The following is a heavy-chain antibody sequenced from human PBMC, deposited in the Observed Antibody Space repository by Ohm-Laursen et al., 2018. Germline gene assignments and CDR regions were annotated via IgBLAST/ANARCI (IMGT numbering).Heavy chain of an antibody. CDR2: MNPNSGNT. J-gene: IGHJ4*02. V-gene: IGHV1-8*01. Sequence: ASVKVSCKASGYTFTSYDINWVRQATGQGLEWMGWMNPNSGNTGYAQKFQGRVTMTRNTSISTAYMELSSLRSEDTAVYYCARAPPPGEPPSLSIDYWGQGTLVTVSS. D-gene: IGHD3-16*01. CDR1: GYTFTSYD. CDR3: ARAPPPGEPPSLSIDY.